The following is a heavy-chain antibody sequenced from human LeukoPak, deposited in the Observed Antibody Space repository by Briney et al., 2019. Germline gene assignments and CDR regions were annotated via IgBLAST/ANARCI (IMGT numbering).Heavy chain of an antibody. Sequence: SETLSLTCAVSGSSISSAYYWGWVRQPPGKGLEWIGTIYHSGSTYYNPSLKSRVTISVDTSKNHFSLKLSSVTAADTAVYYCARTPGPAGNYYYYYYYMDVWGKGTTVTVS. CDR1: GSSISSAYY. CDR3: ARTPGPAGNYYYYYYYMDV. V-gene: IGHV4-38-2*01. J-gene: IGHJ6*03. D-gene: IGHD1-7*01. CDR2: IYHSGST.